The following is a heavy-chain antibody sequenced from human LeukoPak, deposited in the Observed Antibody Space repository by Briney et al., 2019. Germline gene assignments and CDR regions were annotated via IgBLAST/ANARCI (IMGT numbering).Heavy chain of an antibody. CDR3: ATSSKVVRPDSWDY. CDR1: GGSFSGYY. J-gene: IGHJ4*02. V-gene: IGHV4-34*01. Sequence: PSETLSLTCAVYGGSFSGYYWSWIRQPPGEGLEWIGEINHSGSTNYNPSLKSRVTISVDTSKKEVSLKLTSVTASDTAIYFCATSSKVVRPDSWDYWGQGTLVTVSS. D-gene: IGHD6-6*01. CDR2: INHSGST.